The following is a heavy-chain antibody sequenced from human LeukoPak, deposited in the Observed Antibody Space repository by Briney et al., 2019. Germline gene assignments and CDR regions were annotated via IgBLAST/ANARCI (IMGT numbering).Heavy chain of an antibody. Sequence: SETLSLTCTVSGGTISSGNYYWSWIRQPAGKGLEWIGRIYTSGSTSYNPTLKSRVTISADTSKNQLSLKLTSVTAADTAVYYCARESDLSNYDRTDYWGQGTLVTVSS. CDR1: GGTISSGNYY. D-gene: IGHD4/OR15-4a*01. CDR3: ARESDLSNYDRTDY. J-gene: IGHJ4*02. CDR2: IYTSGST. V-gene: IGHV4-61*02.